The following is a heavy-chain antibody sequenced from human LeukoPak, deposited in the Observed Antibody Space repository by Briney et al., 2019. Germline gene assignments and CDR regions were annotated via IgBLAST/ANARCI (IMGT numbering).Heavy chain of an antibody. J-gene: IGHJ4*02. Sequence: QPGGSLRLSCAASGFTFSSYEMNWVRQAPGKGLEWVSYISSSGSTIYYADSVKGRFTISRDNAKNSLYLQMNSLRAEDTAVYYCTRVSWRGEIYWGQGTLVSVSS. CDR1: GFTFSSYE. CDR3: TRVSWRGEIY. CDR2: ISSSGSTI. D-gene: IGHD3-3*01. V-gene: IGHV3-48*03.